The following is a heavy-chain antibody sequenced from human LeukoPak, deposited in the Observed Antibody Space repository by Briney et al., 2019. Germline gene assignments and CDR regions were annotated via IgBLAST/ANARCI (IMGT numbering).Heavy chain of an antibody. CDR2: ISSSSSTI. Sequence: GGSLRLSCAASGFTFSSYSMNWVRQAPGKGLEWVSYISSSSSTIYYADSVKGRFTISRDNAKNSLYLQMNSLRAEDTAVYYCAREILGSAFSFDYWGQGTLVTVSS. D-gene: IGHD1-26*01. CDR3: AREILGSAFSFDY. V-gene: IGHV3-48*01. CDR1: GFTFSSYS. J-gene: IGHJ4*02.